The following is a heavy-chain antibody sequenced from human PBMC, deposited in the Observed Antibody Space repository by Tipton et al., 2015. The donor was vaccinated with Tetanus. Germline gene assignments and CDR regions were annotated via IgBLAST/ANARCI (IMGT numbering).Heavy chain of an antibody. J-gene: IGHJ3*01. CDR3: ARERGISGNAFVT. D-gene: IGHD6-25*01. CDR1: GYTFTSFH. CDR2: INPSGGGT. V-gene: IGHV1-46*01. Sequence: QSGAEVKKPGASVKLSCKTSGYTFTSFHMHWVRQAPGQGLDWMGTINPSGGGTGSGQRFKCRLTITRVTSTTTIFLEQNSLTSDEPAVYYCARERGISGNAFVTWGQGTLVTVSS.